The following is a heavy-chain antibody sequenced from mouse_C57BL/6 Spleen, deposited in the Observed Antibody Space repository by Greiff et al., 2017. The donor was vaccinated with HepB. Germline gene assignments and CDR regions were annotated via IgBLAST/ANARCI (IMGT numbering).Heavy chain of an antibody. CDR2: INPNNGGT. V-gene: IGHV1-26*01. CDR1: GYTFTDYY. Sequence: EVQLQQSGPELVKPGASVKISCKASGYTFTDYYMNWVKQSHGKSLEWIGDINPNNGGTSYNQKFKGKATLTVDKSSSTAYMELRSLTSEDSAVYYCVRGYYGDAMDYWGQGTSVTVSS. CDR3: VRGYYGDAMDY. D-gene: IGHD1-1*01. J-gene: IGHJ4*01.